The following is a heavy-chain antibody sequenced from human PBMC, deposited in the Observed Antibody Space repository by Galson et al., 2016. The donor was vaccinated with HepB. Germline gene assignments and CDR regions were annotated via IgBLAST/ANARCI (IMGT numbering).Heavy chain of an antibody. CDR3: VRDRKTFYYDRSGVWYLDY. CDR1: GYTFTSYG. Sequence: SVKVSCKASGYTFTSYGISWVRQAPGQGLEWMGWISPYNGNTMYAQQLQGRVAMTTATSTNTAYMELTSLRSDDTAVYYCVRDRKTFYYDRSGVWYLDYWGQGTQVTVSS. CDR2: ISPYNGNT. V-gene: IGHV1-18*04. D-gene: IGHD3-22*01. J-gene: IGHJ4*02.